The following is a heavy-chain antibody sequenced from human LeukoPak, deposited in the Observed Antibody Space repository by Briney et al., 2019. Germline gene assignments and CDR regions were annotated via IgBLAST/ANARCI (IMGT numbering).Heavy chain of an antibody. V-gene: IGHV3-11*01. CDR3: ARLKYSGSYPADY. CDR2: ISGSGHDI. D-gene: IGHD1-26*01. Sequence: GGSLRLSCVVSGFSFSDSYMTWIRQTPGKGLESLAYISGSGHDIYYTDSVKGRFTISRDNAKNSLYLQMNSLRAEDTAVYYCARLKYSGSYPADYWGQGTLVTVSS. J-gene: IGHJ4*02. CDR1: GFSFSDSY.